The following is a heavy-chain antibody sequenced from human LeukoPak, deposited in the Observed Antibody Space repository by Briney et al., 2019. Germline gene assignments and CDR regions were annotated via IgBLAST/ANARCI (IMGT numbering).Heavy chain of an antibody. V-gene: IGHV4-59*11. CDR2: IHYSGSS. D-gene: IGHD2-2*01. CDR3: ARDCSTTCSYAFDM. CDR1: GASITSHH. Sequence: KTSETLSLTCTVSGASITSHHWSWIRQPPGKGLEWIGFIHYSGSSIYNPSLKSRVTMSVDTSKNQFSLKLSSVTAADTAVYYCARDCSTTCSYAFDMWGQGTMVTVSS. J-gene: IGHJ3*02.